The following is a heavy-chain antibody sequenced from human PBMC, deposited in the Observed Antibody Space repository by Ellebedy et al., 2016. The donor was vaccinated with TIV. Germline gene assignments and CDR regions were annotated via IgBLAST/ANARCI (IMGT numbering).Heavy chain of an antibody. D-gene: IGHD4-17*01. CDR2: ISGSGGST. CDR3: ARGDDYGATENFDY. Sequence: GESLKISCAASGFTFSSYAMSWVRQAPGKGLEWVSAISGSGGSTYYADSVKGRFTISRDNSKNTLYLQMNSLRAEDTAVYYCARGDDYGATENFDYWGQGTLVTVSS. CDR1: GFTFSSYA. V-gene: IGHV3-23*01. J-gene: IGHJ4*02.